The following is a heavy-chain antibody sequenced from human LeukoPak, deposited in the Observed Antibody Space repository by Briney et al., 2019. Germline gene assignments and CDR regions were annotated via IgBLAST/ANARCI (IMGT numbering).Heavy chain of an antibody. CDR2: INAGNGNT. Sequence: ASVKVSCKASGGTFSSYAISWVRQAPGQRLEWMGWINAGNGNTKYSQKFQGRVTITRDTSASTAYMELSSLRSEDTAVYYCARQSSSTSCYGGSCYYYYGMDVWGQGTTVTVSS. J-gene: IGHJ6*02. CDR3: ARQSSSTSCYGGSCYYYYGMDV. D-gene: IGHD2-2*01. V-gene: IGHV1-3*01. CDR1: GGTFSSYA.